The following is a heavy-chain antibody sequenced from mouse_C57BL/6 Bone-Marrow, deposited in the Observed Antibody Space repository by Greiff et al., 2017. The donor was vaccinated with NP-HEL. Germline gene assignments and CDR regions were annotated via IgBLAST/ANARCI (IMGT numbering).Heavy chain of an antibody. Sequence: QVHVKQPGAELVKPGASVKLSCKASGYTFTSYWMHWVKQRPGQGLEWIGMIHPNSGSTNYNEKFKSKATLTVDKSSSTAYMQLSSLTSEDSAVYYCARYGYILDYGGQGTTLTVSS. CDR3: ARYGYILDY. CDR2: IHPNSGST. J-gene: IGHJ2*01. CDR1: GYTFTSYW. V-gene: IGHV1-64*01. D-gene: IGHD2-2*01.